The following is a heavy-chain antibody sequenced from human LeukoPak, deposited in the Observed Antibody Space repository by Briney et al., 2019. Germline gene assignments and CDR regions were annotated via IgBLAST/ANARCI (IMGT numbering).Heavy chain of an antibody. CDR1: GEPFSGYY. Sequence: KTSETLSLTCAVSGEPFSGYYWGWIRQPPGKGLELIGEINRHGSTNYNPSLKSRVTISVDTSKNQFSLKLSSVTAADTAVYYCARGRVWAAAGNWFDPWGQGTLVTVSS. J-gene: IGHJ5*02. V-gene: IGHV4-34*01. D-gene: IGHD6-13*01. CDR3: ARGRVWAAAGNWFDP. CDR2: INRHGST.